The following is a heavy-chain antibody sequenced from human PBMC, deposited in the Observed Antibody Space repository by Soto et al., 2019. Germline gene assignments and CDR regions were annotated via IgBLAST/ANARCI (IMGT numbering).Heavy chain of an antibody. CDR3: ARVLTTVTPARSYMDV. CDR2: INPSGGST. J-gene: IGHJ6*03. D-gene: IGHD4-17*01. Sequence: GASVKVSCKASGYTFTSYYMHWVRQAPGQGLEWMGIINPSGGSTSYAQKFQGRVTMTRDTSTSTVYMELCSLRSEDTAVYYCARVLTTVTPARSYMDVWGKGTTVTVSS. V-gene: IGHV1-46*03. CDR1: GYTFTSYY.